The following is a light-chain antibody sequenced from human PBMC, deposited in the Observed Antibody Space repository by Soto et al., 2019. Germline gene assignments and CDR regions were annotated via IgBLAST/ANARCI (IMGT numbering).Light chain of an antibody. CDR2: WSS. Sequence: DIVMTQSPDSLAVSLGERATINCKSSQSVLYSSNNKNYLAWYQQKPGQPPKLLIYWSSTRESGVPDRFSGSGSGTDFPPTISSLQAEDVAVYYCQQYYSTPLTFGGGTKVEIK. J-gene: IGKJ4*01. CDR3: QQYYSTPLT. CDR1: QSVLYSSNNKNY. V-gene: IGKV4-1*01.